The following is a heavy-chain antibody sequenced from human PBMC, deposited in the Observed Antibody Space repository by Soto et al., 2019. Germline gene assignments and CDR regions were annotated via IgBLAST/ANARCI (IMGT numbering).Heavy chain of an antibody. CDR2: FYHSGNN. V-gene: IGHV4-39*07. J-gene: IGHJ4*02. CDR3: ARGPSTNAYLDY. Sequence: SETLSLTCTVSGDSISSGSAYWGWVRQPPGKGLEWIGSFYHSGNNNYNPSLKSRVTISIDKSNNQFSLNLRSVTAADTAVYYCARGPSTNAYLDYWGQGTLVTVSS. CDR1: GDSISSGSAY. D-gene: IGHD1-1*01.